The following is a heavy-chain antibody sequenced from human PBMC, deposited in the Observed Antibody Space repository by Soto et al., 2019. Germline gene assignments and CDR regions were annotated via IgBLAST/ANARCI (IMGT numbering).Heavy chain of an antibody. J-gene: IGHJ4*01. Sequence: PGGSLRLSCAASGFTFSSYGMHWVRQTPGKGLEWVAVIRFDGSNIYYADSVKGRFTISRDNSKNTLYLQMDSLRAEDTAVYYCVTDPPMVRPLFDFWGQGTLVTVSS. CDR3: VTDPPMVRPLFDF. CDR1: GFTFSSYG. V-gene: IGHV3-33*08. D-gene: IGHD3-10*01. CDR2: IRFDGSNI.